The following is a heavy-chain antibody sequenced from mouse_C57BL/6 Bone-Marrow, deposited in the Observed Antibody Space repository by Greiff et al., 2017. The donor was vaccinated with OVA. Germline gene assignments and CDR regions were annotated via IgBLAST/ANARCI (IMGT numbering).Heavy chain of an antibody. Sequence: EVQRVESGGGLVKPGGSLKLSCAASGFTFSDYGMHWVRQAPEKGLEWVAYISSGSSTIYYADTVKGRFTISRDNAKNTLFLQMTSLRSEDTAMYYCATIVTSGYYAMDYWGQGTSVTVSS. D-gene: IGHD2-5*01. CDR3: ATIVTSGYYAMDY. J-gene: IGHJ4*01. V-gene: IGHV5-17*01. CDR2: ISSGSSTI. CDR1: GFTFSDYG.